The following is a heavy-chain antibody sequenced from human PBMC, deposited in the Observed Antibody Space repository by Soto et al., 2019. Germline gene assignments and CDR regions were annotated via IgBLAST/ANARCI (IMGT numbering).Heavy chain of an antibody. J-gene: IGHJ5*02. V-gene: IGHV4-59*01. Sequence: PSETLSLTCTIFGVSMSYYYWSWIRHPSGKGLEWIGYIYYRGSFNYTPSLKSRITISVETSKNQFSLKLSSVTAADTAVYYCARTPDGSWPNYFDPWGQGTLVTVSS. CDR3: ARTPDGSWPNYFDP. D-gene: IGHD6-13*01. CDR2: IYYRGSF. CDR1: GVSMSYYY.